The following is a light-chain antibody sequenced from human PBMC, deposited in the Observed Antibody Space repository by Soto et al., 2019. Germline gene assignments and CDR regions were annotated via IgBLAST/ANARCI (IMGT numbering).Light chain of an antibody. J-gene: IGKJ4*01. CDR3: QKYNSAPLT. Sequence: DIHMTQSPSSLSASVGDRVTIPCRASQDISNYLAWYQQKPGKVPKLLIYAASTLQSGVPSRFSGSGSGTDFTPTISSLQPEDVATYYCQKYNSAPLTFGGGTKVDIK. V-gene: IGKV1-27*01. CDR1: QDISNY. CDR2: AAS.